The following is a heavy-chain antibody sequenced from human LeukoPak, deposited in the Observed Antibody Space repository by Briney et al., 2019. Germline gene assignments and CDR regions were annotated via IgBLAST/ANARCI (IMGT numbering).Heavy chain of an antibody. D-gene: IGHD2-2*01. Sequence: ASVKVSCKASGYTFTSYGISWVRQAPGQGLEWMGWISAYNGNTNYAQKLQGRVTMTTDTSTSTAYMELRSLRSDDTAVYYCARESIVVVPAASRPFDYWGQGTLVTVSS. CDR2: ISAYNGNT. V-gene: IGHV1-18*01. J-gene: IGHJ4*02. CDR1: GYTFTSYG. CDR3: ARESIVVVPAASRPFDY.